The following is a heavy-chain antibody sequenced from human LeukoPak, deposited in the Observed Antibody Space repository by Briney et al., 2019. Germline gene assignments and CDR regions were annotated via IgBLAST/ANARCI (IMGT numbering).Heavy chain of an antibody. CDR3: AKALWDVYYFGY. D-gene: IGHD1-26*01. J-gene: IGHJ4*02. Sequence: GGSLRLSCAASGLTFRSYGMHWVRQAPGKGLEWVAVISYDGSNKYYADSVKGRFTISRDNSKNTLYLQMNSLRAEDTAVYYCAKALWDVYYFGYWGQGTLVTVSS. CDR2: ISYDGSNK. CDR1: GLTFRSYG. V-gene: IGHV3-30*18.